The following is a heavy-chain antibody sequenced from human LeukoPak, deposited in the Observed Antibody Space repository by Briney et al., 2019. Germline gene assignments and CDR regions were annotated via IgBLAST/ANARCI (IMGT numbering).Heavy chain of an antibody. CDR1: GFTFSSYA. V-gene: IGHV3-30-3*01. Sequence: PGRSLRLSCAASGFTFSSYAMHWVRQAPGKGLEWVAVISYDGSNKYYADSVKGRFTISRDNSENTLYLQMNSLRAEDTAVYYCARGHYYGSGSYYWALHYYYGMDVWGQGTTVTVSS. J-gene: IGHJ6*02. CDR2: ISYDGSNK. CDR3: ARGHYYGSGSYYWALHYYYGMDV. D-gene: IGHD3-10*01.